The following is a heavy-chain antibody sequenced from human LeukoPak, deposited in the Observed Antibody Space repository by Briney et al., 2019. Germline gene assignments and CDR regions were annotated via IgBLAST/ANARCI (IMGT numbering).Heavy chain of an antibody. J-gene: IGHJ4*02. CDR1: GFTFGDYA. CDR3: TRDYRHYYDSSGYYPFY. D-gene: IGHD3-22*01. Sequence: GGSLRLSCTASGFTFGDYAMSWVRQAPGKGLEWVGFIRSKAYGGTTEYAASVKGRFTISRDDSKSIAYLQMNSLKTEDTAVYYCTRDYRHYYDSSGYYPFYWGQGTLVTVSS. V-gene: IGHV3-49*04. CDR2: IRSKAYGGTT.